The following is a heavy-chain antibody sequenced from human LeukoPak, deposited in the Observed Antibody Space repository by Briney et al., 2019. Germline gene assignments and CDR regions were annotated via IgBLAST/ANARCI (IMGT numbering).Heavy chain of an antibody. CDR3: ARDRATYYYGMDV. D-gene: IGHD2-15*01. CDR2: IYYSGST. CDR1: GDSINSDDYY. Sequence: PSETLPLTCTVSGDSINSDDYYWSWIRQPPGKGLEWIGFIYYSGSTYYNPSLKSRVTISVDTSKNQFSLKLSSVTAADTAVYYCARDRATYYYGMDVWGQGTTVTVSS. V-gene: IGHV4-30-4*01. J-gene: IGHJ6*02.